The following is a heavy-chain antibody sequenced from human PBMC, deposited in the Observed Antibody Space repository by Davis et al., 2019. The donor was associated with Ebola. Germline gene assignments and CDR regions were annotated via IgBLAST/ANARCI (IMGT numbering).Heavy chain of an antibody. V-gene: IGHV3-7*03. CDR3: ARDPYKNGGYGAFDI. Sequence: GESLKISCVASQFAFSSNHMTWVRQVAGKGLEWVANINRDGSDKQYVDSVKGRFSISRDNAKNSLYLEMNSLRVEDTAVYYCARDPYKNGGYGAFDIWGQGTMVTVSS. D-gene: IGHD3-22*01. CDR1: QFAFSSNH. J-gene: IGHJ3*02. CDR2: INRDGSDK.